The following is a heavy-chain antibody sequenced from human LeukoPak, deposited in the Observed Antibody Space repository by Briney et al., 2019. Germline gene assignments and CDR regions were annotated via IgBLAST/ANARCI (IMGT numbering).Heavy chain of an antibody. Sequence: SETLSLTCTVSGGSISSSSYYWGWLGQPPGKGLEWLGSSYYSGCTYYKASVKSRLTISVDTSKNQFSLNLSSVTAADTADYYCASTGSSSSSSYYFNYWGQGSLVTVSS. D-gene: IGHD6-6*01. V-gene: IGHV4-39*01. CDR1: GGSISSSSYY. CDR3: ASTGSSSSSSYYFNY. CDR2: SYYSGCT. J-gene: IGHJ4*02.